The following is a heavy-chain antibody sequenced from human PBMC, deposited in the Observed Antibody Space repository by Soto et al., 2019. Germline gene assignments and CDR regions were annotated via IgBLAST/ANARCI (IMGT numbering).Heavy chain of an antibody. CDR2: IYHSGST. D-gene: IGHD6-13*01. V-gene: IGHV4-30-2*01. CDR1: GGSISSGGYS. J-gene: IGHJ6*02. Sequence: SETLSLTCAVSGGSISSGGYSWSWIRQPPGKGLEWIGYIYHSGSTYYNPSLKSRVTISVDRSKNQFSLKLSSVTAADTAVYYCAGSIAAAGDYYYGMDVWGQGTTVTVSS. CDR3: AGSIAAAGDYYYGMDV.